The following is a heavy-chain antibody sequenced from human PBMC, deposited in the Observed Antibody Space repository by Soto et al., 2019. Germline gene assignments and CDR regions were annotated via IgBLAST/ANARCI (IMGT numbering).Heavy chain of an antibody. V-gene: IGHV1-69*06. CDR3: ARGGIHYYDSSGHAFDY. D-gene: IGHD3-22*01. CDR2: IIPIFGTA. CDR1: GGTFDIYG. J-gene: IGHJ4*02. Sequence: QVPLVQSGAEVKKPGSSVKVSCKASGGTFDIYGFNWARQAPGQGLEWMGTIIPIFGTADYAQKFEGRVSITADKSTSTAYMELRSLTSEDTAMYYCARGGIHYYDSSGHAFDYWGQGTLITVSS.